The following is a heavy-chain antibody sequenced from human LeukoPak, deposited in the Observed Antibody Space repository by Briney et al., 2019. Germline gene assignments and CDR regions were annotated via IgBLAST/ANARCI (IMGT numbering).Heavy chain of an antibody. CDR3: AKQDDYGDYGAFDI. Sequence: PGRSLRLSCAASGFTFDDYAMHWVRQAPGKGLEWVSGISWNSGSIGYADSVKGRFTISRDNAKNSLYLQMNSLRAEDTALYYCAKQDDYGDYGAFDIWGQGTMVTVSS. D-gene: IGHD4-17*01. CDR1: GFTFDDYA. J-gene: IGHJ3*02. CDR2: ISWNSGSI. V-gene: IGHV3-9*01.